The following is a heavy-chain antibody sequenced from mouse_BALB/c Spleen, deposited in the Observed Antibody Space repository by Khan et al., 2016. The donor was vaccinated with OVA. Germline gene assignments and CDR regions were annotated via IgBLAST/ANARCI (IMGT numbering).Heavy chain of an antibody. CDR1: GYIFTDYN. J-gene: IGHJ3*01. CDR3: TREWAAWFPY. Sequence: QVRLQQSGAELARPGASVKLSCKASGYIFTDYNINWMRQRTGQGLEWIGEIYPGSDNTYYTERFKGKATLTVDKSSSTAYMHLSSLTSEDSAVYFCTREWAAWFPYWGQGTLVTVSA. CDR2: IYPGSDNT. V-gene: IGHV1-77*01.